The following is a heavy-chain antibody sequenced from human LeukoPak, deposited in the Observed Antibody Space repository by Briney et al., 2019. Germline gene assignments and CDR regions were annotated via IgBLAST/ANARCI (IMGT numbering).Heavy chain of an antibody. J-gene: IGHJ6*02. Sequence: GGSLQISCQASGYSLTNYWIGGVRQMPGKGLEWMGIIYPGDSDTRYSPSFQGQVTISADKSISTAYLQWSSLKASDTAMYYCARQIQGYDILTGYSLGMDVWGQGTTVTVSS. CDR3: ARQIQGYDILTGYSLGMDV. CDR1: GYSLTNYW. V-gene: IGHV5-51*01. D-gene: IGHD3-9*01. CDR2: IYPGDSDT.